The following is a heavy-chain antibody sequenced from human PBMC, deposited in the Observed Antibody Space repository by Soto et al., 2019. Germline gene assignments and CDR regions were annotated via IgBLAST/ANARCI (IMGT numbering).Heavy chain of an antibody. Sequence: PGGSLRLSCAASGFMFSSFGMHWVRQAPGRGLEWVANIWYDGSNTYYADSVKGRFTISRDNSRNTLYLQMNSLRAEDTAVYHCVRDLLGSGGHFDYWGRGTLVTVSS. CDR1: GFMFSSFG. J-gene: IGHJ4*02. D-gene: IGHD7-27*01. CDR3: VRDLLGSGGHFDY. V-gene: IGHV3-33*01. CDR2: IWYDGSNT.